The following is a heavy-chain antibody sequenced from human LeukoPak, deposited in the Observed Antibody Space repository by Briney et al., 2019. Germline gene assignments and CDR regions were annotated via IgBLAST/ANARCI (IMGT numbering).Heavy chain of an antibody. CDR1: GYTFTSYD. CDR2: MNPNSGNT. CDR3: ARHSYGSGSYGLYYFDY. V-gene: IGHV1-8*03. Sequence: ASVKVSCKASGYTFTSYDINWVRQATGQGLEWMGWMNPNSGNTGYAQKFQGRVTITRNTSISTAYMELSSLRSEDTAVYYCARHSYGSGSYGLYYFDYWGQGTLVTVSS. D-gene: IGHD3-10*01. J-gene: IGHJ4*02.